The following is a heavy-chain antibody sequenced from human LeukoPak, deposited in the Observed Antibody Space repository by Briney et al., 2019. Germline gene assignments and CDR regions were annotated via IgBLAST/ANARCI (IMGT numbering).Heavy chain of an antibody. CDR3: ATIMDDFWSGYNPAPFDP. D-gene: IGHD3-3*01. J-gene: IGHJ5*02. V-gene: IGHV1-18*01. Sequence: ASVKVSCKASGYTFTSYGINWVRQAPGQGLEWMGWISAYNGNTNYAQKLQGRVTMTTDTSTSTAYMELRSLRSDDTAVYYCATIMDDFWSGYNPAPFDPWGQGTLVTVSS. CDR2: ISAYNGNT. CDR1: GYTFTSYG.